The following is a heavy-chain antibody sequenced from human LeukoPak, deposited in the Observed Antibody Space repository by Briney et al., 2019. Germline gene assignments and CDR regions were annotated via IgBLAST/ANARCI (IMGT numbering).Heavy chain of an antibody. CDR1: GFTFSSYA. CDR2: IYSGGST. J-gene: IGHJ4*02. D-gene: IGHD5-24*01. V-gene: IGHV3-53*01. CDR3: ATFLEMATTPFDY. Sequence: GGSLRLSCAASGFTFSSYAMHWVRQAPGKGLEWVSVIYSGGSTYYADSVKGRFTISRDNSKNTLYLQMNSLRAEDTAVYYCATFLEMATTPFDYWGQGTLVTVSS.